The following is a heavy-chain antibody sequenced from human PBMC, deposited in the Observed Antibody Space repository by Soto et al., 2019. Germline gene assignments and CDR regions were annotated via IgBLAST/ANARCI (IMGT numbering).Heavy chain of an antibody. CDR1: RFTFSSYA. D-gene: IGHD6-19*01. V-gene: IGHV3-23*01. J-gene: IGHJ6*02. Sequence: ETLRLSCAASRFTFSSYAMTWVRQAPGKGVEWVSTISGTGTSTYYADSVRGRFTISRDNSKNTLFLQMNGLRAEDTAIYYCAKDQGYANGWSRRYALDVWGQGTTVTVSS. CDR2: ISGTGTST. CDR3: AKDQGYANGWSRRYALDV.